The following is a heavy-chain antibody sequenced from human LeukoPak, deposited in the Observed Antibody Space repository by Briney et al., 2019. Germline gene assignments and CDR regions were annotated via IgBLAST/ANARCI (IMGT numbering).Heavy chain of an antibody. CDR1: GYTFTSYY. Sequence: ASVKVSCKASGYTFTSYYIHWVRQAPGQGLEWMGIIDPSGSSTIYAQKIQGRVIMTRDTSTSTVYMELSSLRSEDTAMYYCARVNKDYGDFNWFDPWGQGTLVTVSS. V-gene: IGHV1-46*01. CDR3: ARVNKDYGDFNWFDP. D-gene: IGHD4-17*01. J-gene: IGHJ5*02. CDR2: IDPSGSST.